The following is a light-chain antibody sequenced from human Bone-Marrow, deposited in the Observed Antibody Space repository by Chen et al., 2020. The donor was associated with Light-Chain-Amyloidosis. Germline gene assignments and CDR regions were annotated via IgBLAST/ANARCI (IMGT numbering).Light chain of an antibody. CDR1: DLPTKY. V-gene: IGLV3-25*03. CDR2: RDT. Sequence: SYELTQPPSVSVSPGQTARITCSGDDLPTKYAYWYKQKPGQAPVLVIQRDTERPAGISERFSGSSSGTTATLTISGVQAEDEADDHCQSADSSGTYEVIFGGGTKLTVL. J-gene: IGLJ2*01. CDR3: QSADSSGTYEVI.